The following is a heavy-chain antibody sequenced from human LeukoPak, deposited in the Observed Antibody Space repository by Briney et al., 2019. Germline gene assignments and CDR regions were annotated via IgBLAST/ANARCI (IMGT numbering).Heavy chain of an antibody. Sequence: SVKVSCKTSGYIFTDYYMHWVRQAPGQGLEWMGGIIPIFGTANYAQKFQGRVTITADKSTSTAYMELSSLRSDDTAVYYCARSGYAKGWFDPWGQGTLVTVSS. V-gene: IGHV1-69*06. CDR1: GYIFTDYY. J-gene: IGHJ5*02. D-gene: IGHD5-12*01. CDR2: IIPIFGTA. CDR3: ARSGYAKGWFDP.